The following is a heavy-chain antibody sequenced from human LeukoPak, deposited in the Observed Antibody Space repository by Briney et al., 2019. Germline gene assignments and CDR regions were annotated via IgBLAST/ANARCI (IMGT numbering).Heavy chain of an antibody. Sequence: PGGSLRLSCAASGFTVSDNYMSWVRQRAGRGLEWVSGFYGDGSRHYADSVKGRFTISRDNSKNTLDLHMNSLRAEDTAVYYCAAPLTGLHHWGQGILVTVSS. CDR2: FYGDGSR. CDR1: GFTVSDNY. D-gene: IGHD1-14*01. CDR3: AAPLTGLHH. V-gene: IGHV3-53*01. J-gene: IGHJ4*02.